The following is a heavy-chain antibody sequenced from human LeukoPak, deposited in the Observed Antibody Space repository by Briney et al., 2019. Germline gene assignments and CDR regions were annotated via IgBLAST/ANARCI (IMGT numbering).Heavy chain of an antibody. V-gene: IGHV3-23*01. Sequence: PGGSLRLSCAASGFTFSSYGMSWVRQAPGKGLEWVSAISGSGGSRDYADSVKGRLTISRDNSKNSLYLQMNNLRAEDTAMFYCATSMAQDVDAFHIWGQGTMVTVSS. CDR2: ISGSGGSR. D-gene: IGHD2-21*01. CDR1: GFTFSSYG. CDR3: ATSMAQDVDAFHI. J-gene: IGHJ3*02.